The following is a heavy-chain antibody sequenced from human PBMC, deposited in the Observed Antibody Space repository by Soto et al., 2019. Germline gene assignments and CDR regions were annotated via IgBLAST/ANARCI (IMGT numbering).Heavy chain of an antibody. CDR2: IIPIFGTA. CDR3: ATDPYSERISGGYFDY. J-gene: IGHJ4*02. D-gene: IGHD2-15*01. CDR1: GGTLSSYS. V-gene: IGHV1-69*06. Sequence: QVQLVQSGAELQKPGSSVTVSCKAPGGTLSSYSFSWVRQAPGHGLEWMGGIIPIFGTADYAQKFQGRFTITADKSTSTVYMQLSSLTSEDTAVYYCATDPYSERISGGYFDYWGQGTLVTGSS.